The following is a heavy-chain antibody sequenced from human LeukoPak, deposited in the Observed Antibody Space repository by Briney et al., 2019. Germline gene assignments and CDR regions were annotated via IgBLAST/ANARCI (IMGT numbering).Heavy chain of an antibody. Sequence: ASVKVSCKASGYTFSSYGISWVRQAPGQGLEWMGWISVYNGNTNYAQKVQGRVTMTTDTSTSTAYMDLRSLRSDDTAVYYCAREGYDSSGYYYWGQGTLVTVSS. CDR2: ISVYNGNT. J-gene: IGHJ4*02. V-gene: IGHV1-18*01. D-gene: IGHD3-22*01. CDR1: GYTFSSYG. CDR3: AREGYDSSGYYY.